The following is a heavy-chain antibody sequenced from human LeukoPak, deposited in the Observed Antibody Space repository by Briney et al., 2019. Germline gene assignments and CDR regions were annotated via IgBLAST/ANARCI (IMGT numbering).Heavy chain of an antibody. CDR1: GYTFSSYD. CDR2: MNPNSGNT. Sequence: GASVKVSCKASGYTFSSYDINWVRQATGQGLEWMGWMNPNSGNTGYAQKLQGRVTMTRNTSISTAYMELSSLRSEDTAVYYCARVSMVRGAAPYNWFDPWGQGTLVTVS. J-gene: IGHJ5*02. CDR3: ARVSMVRGAAPYNWFDP. D-gene: IGHD3-10*01. V-gene: IGHV1-8*01.